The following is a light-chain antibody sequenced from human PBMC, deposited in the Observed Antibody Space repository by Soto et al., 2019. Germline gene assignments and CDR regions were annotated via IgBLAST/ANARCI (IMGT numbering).Light chain of an antibody. CDR1: QSVSSSY. CDR3: QQYGSSPLT. V-gene: IGKV3-20*01. CDR2: GAS. Sequence: EKVLTQSPGTLSLSPGERATLSCRASQSVSSSYLAWYQQKPGQAPRLLIYGASSRATGIPDRFSGSGSGTDFTLTISRLEPEDFAVYYCQQYGSSPLTFGPGTKVDIK. J-gene: IGKJ3*01.